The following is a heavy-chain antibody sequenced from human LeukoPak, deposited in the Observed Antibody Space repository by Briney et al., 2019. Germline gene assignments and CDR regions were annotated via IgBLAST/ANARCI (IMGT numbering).Heavy chain of an antibody. D-gene: IGHD3-10*02. V-gene: IGHV3-48*03. J-gene: IGHJ6*04. CDR3: AELGITMIGGV. CDR2: ISSSGSTI. CDR1: GFTFSSYD. Sequence: PGGSLRLSCAASGFTFSSYDMNWVRQAAGNGLEWVSYISSSGSTIYYADSVKGRFTISRDNAKNSLYLQMNSLRAEDTAVYYCAELGITMIGGVWGKGTTVTISS.